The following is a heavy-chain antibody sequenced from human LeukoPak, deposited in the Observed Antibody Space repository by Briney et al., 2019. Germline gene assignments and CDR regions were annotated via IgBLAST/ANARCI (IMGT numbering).Heavy chain of an antibody. D-gene: IGHD1-26*01. V-gene: IGHV4-39*07. CDR3: ARDIGLAPFTYYMDV. J-gene: IGHJ6*03. CDR1: GGSISSSSYY. Sequence: SETLSLTCTVSGGSISSSSYYWGWIRQPPGKGLEWIGSIYYSGSTYYNPSLKSRVTISVDTSKNQFSLKLSSVTAADTAVYYCARDIGLAPFTYYMDVWGKGTTVTVSS. CDR2: IYYSGST.